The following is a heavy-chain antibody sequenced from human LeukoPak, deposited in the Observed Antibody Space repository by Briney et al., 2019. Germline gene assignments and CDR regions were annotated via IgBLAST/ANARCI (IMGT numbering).Heavy chain of an antibody. Sequence: GGSLRLSCAASGFIVSTNYMSWVRQAPGKGLEWVSVIYSGGSTYYADSVKGRFTISRDNSKNTLYLQMNSLRAEDTAVYYCAKLNGYLVDYYYYYMDVWGKGTTVTISS. CDR2: IYSGGST. D-gene: IGHD2-21*01. CDR3: AKLNGYLVDYYYYYMDV. CDR1: GFIVSTNY. V-gene: IGHV3-53*01. J-gene: IGHJ6*03.